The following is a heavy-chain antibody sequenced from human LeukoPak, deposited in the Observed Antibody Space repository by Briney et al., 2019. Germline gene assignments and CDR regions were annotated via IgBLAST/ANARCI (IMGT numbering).Heavy chain of an antibody. CDR3: AREVPTYCSSTSCPVLDWFDP. CDR1: GGSISSGGYY. V-gene: IGHV4-31*03. J-gene: IGHJ5*02. Sequence: PSETLSLTCTVSGGSISSGGYYWSWIRQPPGKDLEWIGYIYHSGSTYYNPSPKSRVTISVDTSKNQFSLKLSSVPAADTAVYYCAREVPTYCSSTSCPVLDWFDPWGQGTLVTVSS. CDR2: IYHSGST. D-gene: IGHD2-2*01.